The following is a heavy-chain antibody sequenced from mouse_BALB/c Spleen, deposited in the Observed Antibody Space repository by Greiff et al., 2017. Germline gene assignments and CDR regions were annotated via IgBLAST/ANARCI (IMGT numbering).Heavy chain of an antibody. Sequence: QVQLKESGPGLVAPPQSLSITCTVSGFSLTSYGVHWVRQPPGKGQEWLGVIWAGGSTNYNSALMSRLSISKDNSKSQVFLKMNSLQTDDTAMYYCARADYYGSDYAMDYWGQGTSVTVSS. CDR2: IWAGGST. CDR1: GFSLTSYG. CDR3: ARADYYGSDYAMDY. V-gene: IGHV2-9*02. D-gene: IGHD1-1*01. J-gene: IGHJ4*01.